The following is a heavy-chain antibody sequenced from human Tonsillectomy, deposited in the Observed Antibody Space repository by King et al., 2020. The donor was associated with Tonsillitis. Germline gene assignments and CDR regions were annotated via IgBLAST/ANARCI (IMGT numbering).Heavy chain of an antibody. D-gene: IGHD1-26*01. J-gene: IGHJ4*02. Sequence: VQLVESGGGLVQPGGSLRLSYAPSGFTFSTYAMSWVRQAPGKGLEWVSAISGSGGSTYYADSVKGRFTISRDNSKNTLYLQMNSLRAEDTAVYYCAKDVGSYYYFDYWGQGTLVTVSS. CDR3: AKDVGSYYYFDY. CDR2: ISGSGGST. V-gene: IGHV3-23*04. CDR1: GFTFSTYA.